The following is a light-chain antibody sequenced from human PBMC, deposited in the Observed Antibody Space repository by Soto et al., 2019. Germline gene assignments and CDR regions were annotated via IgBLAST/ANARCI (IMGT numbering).Light chain of an antibody. Sequence: DIQMTQSPSSLSASVGDRVTITCRASQIINHYLNWYQQRLGKAPNLLIYAASTLQSGVTSRFRGSASGTDFTLNISGLQPEDFGTFFCQQSDGKPWTFGQGTKVAI. V-gene: IGKV1-39*01. CDR1: QIINHY. CDR2: AAS. J-gene: IGKJ1*01. CDR3: QQSDGKPWT.